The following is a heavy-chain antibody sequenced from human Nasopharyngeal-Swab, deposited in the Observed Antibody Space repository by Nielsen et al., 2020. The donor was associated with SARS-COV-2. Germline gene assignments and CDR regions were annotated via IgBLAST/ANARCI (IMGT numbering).Heavy chain of an antibody. CDR1: GFTFSSYG. J-gene: IGHJ6*02. V-gene: IGHV3-30*18. CDR3: AKDRLYCSSTSCYGEGLHYYGMDV. D-gene: IGHD2-2*01. CDR2: ISYDGSNK. Sequence: GGSLRLSCAASGFTFSSYGMHWVRQAPGKGLEWVAVISYDGSNKYYADSVKGRFTISRDNSKNTLYLQMNSLRAEDTAVYYCAKDRLYCSSTSCYGEGLHYYGMDVWGQGTTVTVSS.